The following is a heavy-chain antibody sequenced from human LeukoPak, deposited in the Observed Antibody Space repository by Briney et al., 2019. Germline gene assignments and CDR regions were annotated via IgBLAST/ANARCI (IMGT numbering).Heavy chain of an antibody. J-gene: IGHJ6*02. CDR1: GFTLSSYW. CDR3: ASAMDV. CDR2: IKQDGSEK. V-gene: IGHV3-7*01. Sequence: GGSLRLSCAASGFTLSSYWISWVRQAPGRGLEWVANIKQDGSEKYYVDSVKGRFTISRDNAKNSLYLQMNSLRAEDTAVYYCASAMDVWGQGTTVTVSS.